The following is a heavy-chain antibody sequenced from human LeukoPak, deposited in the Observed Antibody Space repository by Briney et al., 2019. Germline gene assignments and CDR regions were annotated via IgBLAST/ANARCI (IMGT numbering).Heavy chain of an antibody. D-gene: IGHD3-16*01. J-gene: IGHJ4*02. V-gene: IGHV3-7*01. CDR3: ARDEYDYVWGSYTRAYYFDY. Sequence: GGSLRLSCAASGFTFSSYWMSWVRQAPGKGLEWVANIKQDGSEKYYVDSVKGRFTISRDNAKNSLYLQMNSLRAEDTAVYYCARDEYDYVWGSYTRAYYFDYWGQGTLVTVSS. CDR1: GFTFSSYW. CDR2: IKQDGSEK.